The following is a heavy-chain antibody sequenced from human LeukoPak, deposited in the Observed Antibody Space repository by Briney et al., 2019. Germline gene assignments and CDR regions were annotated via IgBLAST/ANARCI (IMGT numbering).Heavy chain of an antibody. D-gene: IGHD3-16*01. V-gene: IGHV3-48*02. CDR2: ISGSGDNI. Sequence: GGSLRLSRAPSAFTFSDYSMNWVRHAPGKGLEWLSYISGSGDNINYADSVKGRFTISRDNAKNSLYLQMNSLRDEDTAVYYCARGAGGTYWLIGDWGQGTLVTVSS. CDR3: ARGAGGTYWLIGD. J-gene: IGHJ4*02. CDR1: AFTFSDYS.